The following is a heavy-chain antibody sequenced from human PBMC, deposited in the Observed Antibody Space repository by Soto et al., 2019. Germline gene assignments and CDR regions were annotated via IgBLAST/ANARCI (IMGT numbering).Heavy chain of an antibody. CDR1: GYTFTSYG. CDR3: ARMWESYCSGGSYPPSHAFDI. D-gene: IGHD2-15*01. Sequence: QVQLVQSGAEVKKPGASVKVSCKSSGYTFTSYGISWVRQAPGQGLEWMGWISAYNGNTNYAQKLQGRVTMTTDTSTSTAYMELSRLRSDDTAGYYCARMWESYCSGGSYPPSHAFDIWGQGKMVNVSS. J-gene: IGHJ3*02. CDR2: ISAYNGNT. V-gene: IGHV1-18*01.